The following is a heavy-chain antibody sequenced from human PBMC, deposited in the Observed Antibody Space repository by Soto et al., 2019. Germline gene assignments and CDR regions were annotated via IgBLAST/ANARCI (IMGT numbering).Heavy chain of an antibody. CDR1: GGTFSSYA. D-gene: IGHD1-26*01. CDR2: IIPIFCTA. CDR3: ARVSGGSYYYFDY. J-gene: IGHJ4*02. Sequence: QVQLVQSGAEVKKPGSSVKVSCKASGGTFSSYAISWVRQAPGQGLEWMGGIIPIFCTANYAQKFQCRVTITADEYTSTAYMELSSLTSEDTAVYYCARVSGGSYYYFDYWGQGTLVTVSS. V-gene: IGHV1-69*01.